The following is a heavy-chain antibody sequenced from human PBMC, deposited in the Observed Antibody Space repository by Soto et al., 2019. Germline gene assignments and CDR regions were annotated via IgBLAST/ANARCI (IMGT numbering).Heavy chain of an antibody. J-gene: IGHJ6*03. Sequence: GGSLRLSCAASGFTVSSNYMSWVRQAPGKGLEWVSVIYSGGSTYYADSVKGRFTISRHNSKNTLYFQMNSLRAEDTAVYYCARDPPLLWFGDPKIPPTDYYYMDVWGKGTTVTVSS. D-gene: IGHD3-10*01. CDR3: ARDPPLLWFGDPKIPPTDYYYMDV. CDR2: IYSGGST. CDR1: GFTVSSNY. V-gene: IGHV3-53*04.